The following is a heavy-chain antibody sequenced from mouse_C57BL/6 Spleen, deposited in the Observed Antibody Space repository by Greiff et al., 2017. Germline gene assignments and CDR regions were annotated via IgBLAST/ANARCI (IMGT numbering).Heavy chain of an antibody. D-gene: IGHD2-5*01. CDR2: IYPGDGDT. CDR1: GYAFSSYW. J-gene: IGHJ3*01. Sequence: VQLQQSGAELVKPGASVKISCKASGYAFSSYWMNWVKQRPGKGLEWIGQIYPGDGDTNYNGKFKGKATLTADKSSSTAYMQLSSLTSEDSAVYFCARGNGLYSNSAWFAYWGQGTLVTVSA. V-gene: IGHV1-80*01. CDR3: ARGNGLYSNSAWFAY.